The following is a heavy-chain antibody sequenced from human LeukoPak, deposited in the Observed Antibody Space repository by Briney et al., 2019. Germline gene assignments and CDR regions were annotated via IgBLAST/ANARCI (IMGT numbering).Heavy chain of an antibody. J-gene: IGHJ4*02. Sequence: GWSLRLSCAASGFTFSSYSMDWVRQAPGKGLEWVSSISSSSSYIYYADSVKGRFTISRDNAKNSLYLQMNSLRAEDTAVYYCARRMVAVAGTGVDYWGQGTLVTVSS. D-gene: IGHD6-19*01. CDR2: ISSSSSYI. CDR1: GFTFSSYS. V-gene: IGHV3-21*01. CDR3: ARRMVAVAGTGVDY.